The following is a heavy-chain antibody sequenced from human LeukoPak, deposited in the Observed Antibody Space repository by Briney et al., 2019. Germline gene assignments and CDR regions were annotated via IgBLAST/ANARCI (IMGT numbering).Heavy chain of an antibody. V-gene: IGHV3-7*01. CDR3: ARIGYSSSSFDY. CDR2: IKQDGSVK. Sequence: GGSLRLSCGASGFIFSHYWMSWVRQTPGKGLEWVANIKQDGSVKYYVDSLKGRFTISRDNARNSVYLQMNSLRAEDMAVYYCARIGYSSSSFDYWGQGTLVTVSS. D-gene: IGHD6-6*01. J-gene: IGHJ4*02. CDR1: GFIFSHYW.